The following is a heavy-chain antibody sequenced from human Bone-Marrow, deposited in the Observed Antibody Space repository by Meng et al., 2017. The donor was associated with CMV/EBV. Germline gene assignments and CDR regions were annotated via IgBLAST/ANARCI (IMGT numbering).Heavy chain of an antibody. J-gene: IGHJ4*02. CDR2: MNGDGTSI. Sequence: ASGFSFSTYWMHWVRQAPGKGLAWISRMNGDGTSIQYADSVKGRFTVSRDNAKNTLYLQMISLRAEDTAVYYCTKNLGDDYNPIDCWGQGTLVTVSS. CDR1: GFSFSTYW. D-gene: IGHD5-24*01. V-gene: IGHV3-74*01. CDR3: TKNLGDDYNPIDC.